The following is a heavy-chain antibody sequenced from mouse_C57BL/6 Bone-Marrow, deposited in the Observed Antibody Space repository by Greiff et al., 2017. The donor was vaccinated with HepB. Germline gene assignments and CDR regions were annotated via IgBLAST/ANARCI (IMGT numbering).Heavy chain of an antibody. CDR1: GYAFSSSW. V-gene: IGHV1-82*01. CDR3: AREGITTVVGAMDY. Sequence: LVESGPELVKPGASVKISCTASGYAFSSSWMNWVKQRPGKGLEWIGRIYPGDGDTNYNGKFKGKATLTADKSSSTAYMQLSSLTSEDSAVYFCAREGITTVVGAMDYWGQGTSVTVSS. CDR2: IYPGDGDT. D-gene: IGHD1-1*01. J-gene: IGHJ4*01.